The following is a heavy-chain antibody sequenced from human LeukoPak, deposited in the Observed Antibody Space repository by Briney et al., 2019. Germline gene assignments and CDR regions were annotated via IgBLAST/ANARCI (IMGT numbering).Heavy chain of an antibody. CDR2: IYYSGST. V-gene: IGHV4-31*03. D-gene: IGHD2-2*01. CDR1: GVSISSGGYY. CDR3: ARDRCSSTSCYFGV. Sequence: SPSETLSLTCTVSGVSISSGGYYWSWIRQHPGKGLEWIGYIYYSGSTYYNPSLKSRVTISVDTSKNQFSLKLSSVTAADTAVYYCARDRCSSTSCYFGVWGKGTTVTVSS. J-gene: IGHJ6*04.